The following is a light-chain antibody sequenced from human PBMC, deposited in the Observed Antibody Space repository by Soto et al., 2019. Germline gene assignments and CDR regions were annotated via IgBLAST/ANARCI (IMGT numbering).Light chain of an antibody. CDR3: QSYDSSLSGYV. CDR2: GNN. CDR1: SPNIGAGYD. J-gene: IGLJ1*01. V-gene: IGLV1-40*01. Sequence: QSVLTQPPSVSGVPGQRVTISCTGSSPNIGAGYDVHWYQQLPGTAPKLVIYGNNNRPSGVPDRFSGSKSGTSASLAITGLQAEDEADYYCQSYDSSLSGYVFGTGTKVTVL.